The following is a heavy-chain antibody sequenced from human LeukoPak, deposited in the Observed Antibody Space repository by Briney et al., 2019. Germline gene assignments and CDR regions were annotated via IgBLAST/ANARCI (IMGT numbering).Heavy chain of an antibody. CDR3: ARFPRYYYDSSD. Sequence: PSETLSLTCTVSGGSISSSSYYWSWIRQPAGKGLEWIGRIYTSGSTNYNPSLKSRVTMSVDTSKNQFSLKLSSVTAADTAVYYCARFPRYYYDSSDWGQGTLVTVSS. V-gene: IGHV4-61*02. CDR1: GGSISSSSYY. D-gene: IGHD3-22*01. J-gene: IGHJ4*02. CDR2: IYTSGST.